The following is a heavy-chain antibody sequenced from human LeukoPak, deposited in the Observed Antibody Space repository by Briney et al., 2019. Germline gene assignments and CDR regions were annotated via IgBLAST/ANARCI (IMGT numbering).Heavy chain of an antibody. D-gene: IGHD2-2*01. Sequence: KISCKGSGYSFTSYWIGWVRQAPGQGLEWMGRIIPILGIANYAQKFQGRVTITADKSTSTAYMELSSLRSEDTAVYYCARDSLGYCSSTSCRPSYYWGQGTLVTVSS. J-gene: IGHJ4*02. CDR2: IIPILGIA. CDR1: GYSFTSYW. V-gene: IGHV1-69*04. CDR3: ARDSLGYCSSTSCRPSYY.